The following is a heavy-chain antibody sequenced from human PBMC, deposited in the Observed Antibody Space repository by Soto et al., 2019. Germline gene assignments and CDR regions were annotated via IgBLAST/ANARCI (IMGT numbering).Heavy chain of an antibody. CDR1: GDTFSRST. CDR3: ASSTSGVYVFHD. J-gene: IGHJ4*02. Sequence: QVQLVQSGAEVKNPGSSVKVSCKGSGDTFSRSTISWVRQVPGQRLEWMGRIIPVLGVENHAQNFQAMVTVSADKSTRTAYLELSSLTSEDTAIYCCASSTSGVYVFHDWGQGTLVTVSS. CDR2: IIPVLGVE. D-gene: IGHD2-8*01. V-gene: IGHV1-69*02.